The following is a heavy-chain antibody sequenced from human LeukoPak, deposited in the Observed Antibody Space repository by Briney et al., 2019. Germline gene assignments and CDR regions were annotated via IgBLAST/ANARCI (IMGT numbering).Heavy chain of an antibody. V-gene: IGHV3-48*01. Sequence: PGGSLRLSCAASGFTFSSYSMNWVRQAPGKGLEWVSYISSSSSTIYYADSVKGRFTISRDNAKNSLYLQMNSLRAEDTAVYYCARHLDYYYYMDVWGKGTTVTVSS. CDR1: GFTFSSYS. J-gene: IGHJ6*03. CDR2: ISSSSSTI. CDR3: ARHLDYYYYMDV.